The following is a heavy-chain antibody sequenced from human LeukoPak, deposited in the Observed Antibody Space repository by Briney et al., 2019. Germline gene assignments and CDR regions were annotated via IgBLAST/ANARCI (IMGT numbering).Heavy chain of an antibody. J-gene: IGHJ6*02. D-gene: IGHD1-1*01. CDR2: IYYSGST. V-gene: IGHV4-61*01. CDR1: GGSVSSGSYY. Sequence: SETLSLTCTVSGGSVSSGSYYWSWIRQPPGKGLEWIGYIYYSGSTHYNPSLKSRVTISVDTSKNQFSLKLSSVTAADTAVYYCARGTGTTSDYYYGMDVWGQGTTVTVSS. CDR3: ARGTGTTSDYYYGMDV.